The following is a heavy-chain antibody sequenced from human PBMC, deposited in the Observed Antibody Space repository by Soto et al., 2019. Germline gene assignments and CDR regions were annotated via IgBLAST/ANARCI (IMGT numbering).Heavy chain of an antibody. Sequence: GGSLRLACAAAGFTFSSYAVSWVRQAPGKVLEWVSAISGSGGSTYYEDSVKGRFTISRDNSKNTMYLQMNSMRADDTAAYYCAKDAYYGSGSFDYWGQGTLVTVSS. V-gene: IGHV3-23*01. CDR3: AKDAYYGSGSFDY. D-gene: IGHD3-10*01. CDR2: ISGSGGST. CDR1: GFTFSSYA. J-gene: IGHJ4*02.